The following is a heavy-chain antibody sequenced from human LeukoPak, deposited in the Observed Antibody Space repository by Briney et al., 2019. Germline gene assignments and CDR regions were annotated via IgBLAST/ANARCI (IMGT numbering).Heavy chain of an antibody. CDR1: GFTFSSYG. J-gene: IGHJ4*02. D-gene: IGHD3-22*01. CDR2: ISYDGSDK. V-gene: IGHV3-30*03. Sequence: GRSLRLSCAASGFTFSSYGMHWVRQAPGKGLEWVAVISYDGSDKYSADSVKGRFTISRDNSKNTLYLQMNSLRAEDTAVYYCARDRGMYYYDSRGFDYWGQGTLVTVSS. CDR3: ARDRGMYYYDSRGFDY.